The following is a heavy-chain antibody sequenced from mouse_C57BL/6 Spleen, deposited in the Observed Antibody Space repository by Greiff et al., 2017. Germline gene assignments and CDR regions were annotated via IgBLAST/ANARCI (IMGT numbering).Heavy chain of an antibody. J-gene: IGHJ4*01. V-gene: IGHV2-5*01. CDR1: GFSLTSYG. Sequence: VKLVESGPGLVQPSQSLSITCTVSGFSLTSYGVHWVRQSPGKGLEWLGVIWRGGSTDYNAAFMSRLSITKDNSKSQVFFKMNSLQADDTAIYYCAKKGHGYDAMDYWGQGTSVTVSS. CDR3: AKKGHGYDAMDY. CDR2: IWRGGST.